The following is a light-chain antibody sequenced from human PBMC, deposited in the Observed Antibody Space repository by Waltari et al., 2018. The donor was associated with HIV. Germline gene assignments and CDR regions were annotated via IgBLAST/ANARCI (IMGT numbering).Light chain of an antibody. CDR1: QSILHW. J-gene: IGKJ1*01. V-gene: IGKV1-5*03. Sequence: DIQMTQSPSPLSASVGDRVTITCRASQSILHWLAWYQQKPGQAPKLLIYQASSLEWGVPSRFSASGSGTEFTLTISSLQPDDFATYFCQEYKTYSVTFGQGTKVEIK. CDR3: QEYKTYSVT. CDR2: QAS.